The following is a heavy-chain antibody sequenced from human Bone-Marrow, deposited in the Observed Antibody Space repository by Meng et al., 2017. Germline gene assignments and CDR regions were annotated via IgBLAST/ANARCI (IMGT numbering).Heavy chain of an antibody. V-gene: IGHV4/OR15-8*02. Sequence: QAQLQESGPGLVRPSETLSLTCVVSGGSISSIDWWSWVRQPPGKGLEWIGEIYHGGDTNYNPSLKSRVTIAIDKSKNQFSLKLSSVTAADTAVYYCASWIYSCGWQWGQGALVTVSS. CDR1: GGSISSIDW. D-gene: IGHD6-19*01. J-gene: IGHJ4*02. CDR2: IYHGGDT. CDR3: ASWIYSCGWQ.